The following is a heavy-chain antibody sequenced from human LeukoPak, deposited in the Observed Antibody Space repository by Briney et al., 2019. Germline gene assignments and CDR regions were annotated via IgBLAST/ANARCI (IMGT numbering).Heavy chain of an antibody. V-gene: IGHV3-15*01. CDR2: IKSNADGGTP. CDR3: TTFYHEYSPY. CDR1: GFSFMNAW. Sequence: AGGSLRLSCAASGFSFMNAWMIWVRQAPGKGLEWVGRIKSNADGGTPDYAAPARGRFTISRDDSKNTLYLQMNNLKTEDTAVYYCTTFYHEYSPYWGRGTLVTVSS. D-gene: IGHD2/OR15-2a*01. J-gene: IGHJ4*02.